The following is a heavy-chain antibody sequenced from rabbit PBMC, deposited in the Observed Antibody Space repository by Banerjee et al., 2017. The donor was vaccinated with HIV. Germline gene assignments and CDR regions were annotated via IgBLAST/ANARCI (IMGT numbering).Heavy chain of an antibody. CDR2: LATGSDTT. Sequence: QSLEESGGDLVKPGASLTLTCTASGFSFSSYYYMYWVRQAPGKGLEWIGCLATGSDTTDYATWAKGRFTISKTSSTTVTLQMTSLTAADTATYFCARSDYSSGWGIKLWGPGTLVTVS. J-gene: IGHJ6*01. CDR3: ARSDYSSGWGIKL. CDR1: GFSFSSYYY. D-gene: IGHD4-1*01. V-gene: IGHV1S40*01.